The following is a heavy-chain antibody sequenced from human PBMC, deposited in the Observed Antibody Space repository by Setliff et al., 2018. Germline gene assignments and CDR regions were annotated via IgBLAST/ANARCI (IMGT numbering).Heavy chain of an antibody. V-gene: IGHV4-39*07. J-gene: IGHJ4*02. CDR2: ISFGGNT. CDR3: ARDPGHRSGTWSLDY. CDR1: GDSISSTYYY. Sequence: PSETLSLTCTVSGDSISSTYYYWGWIRQPPGKGLEWIGSISFGGNTYYNPSLKSRVTISLDTSKNQFSLKLNSVTAADTAVYSCARDPGHRSGTWSLDYWGRGPWSP.